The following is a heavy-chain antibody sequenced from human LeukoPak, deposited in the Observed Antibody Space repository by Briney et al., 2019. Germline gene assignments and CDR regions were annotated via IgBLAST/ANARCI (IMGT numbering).Heavy chain of an antibody. CDR1: GFTFSDYT. D-gene: IGHD3-3*01. CDR3: AKETALVGGHAAIFDH. J-gene: IGHJ4*02. Sequence: PGGSLRLSCAASGFTFSDYTMNWVRQAPGKGPEWVSSISGSGITTNCADSVKGRFTISREYSNNTLYLQMSSLRAEDTAIYYCAKETALVGGHAAIFDHWGQGTLVTVSS. V-gene: IGHV3-23*01. CDR2: ISGSGITT.